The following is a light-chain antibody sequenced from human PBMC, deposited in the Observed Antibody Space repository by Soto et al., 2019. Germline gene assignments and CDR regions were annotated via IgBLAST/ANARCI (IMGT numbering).Light chain of an antibody. CDR1: QSVSSSY. J-gene: IGKJ1*01. CDR2: GAS. Sequence: EIVLTQSPGTLSLSPGERATLSCRASQSVSSSYLAWYQQKPGQAPRPLIYGASSRATGIPDRFSGSGSGTDFTLTISRLEPEDFAVYYCQQYGSSRTWTFGQGTKVDI. V-gene: IGKV3-20*01. CDR3: QQYGSSRTWT.